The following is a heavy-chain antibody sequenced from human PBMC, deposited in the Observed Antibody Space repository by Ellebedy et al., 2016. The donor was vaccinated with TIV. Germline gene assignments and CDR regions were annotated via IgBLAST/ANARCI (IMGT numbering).Heavy chain of an antibody. Sequence: AASVKVSCKASGYTFTSYGITLVRQAPGQGLEWMGWITTYNGDTTYAQMLQGRVTMTTDTPTSTAYMEMRSLRSDDTAQFYCTRDWPYYDSGTVKGWFDAWGQGTLVTVSS. CDR2: ITTYNGDT. D-gene: IGHD3-16*01. V-gene: IGHV1-18*01. CDR1: GYTFTSYG. CDR3: TRDWPYYDSGTVKGWFDA. J-gene: IGHJ5*02.